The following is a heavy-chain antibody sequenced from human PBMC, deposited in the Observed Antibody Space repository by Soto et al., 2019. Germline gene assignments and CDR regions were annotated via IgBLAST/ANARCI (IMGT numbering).Heavy chain of an antibody. V-gene: IGHV1-69*13. Sequence: RASVKVSCKASGGTFSSYAISWVRQAPGQGLEWMGGIIPIFGTANYAQKFQGRVTITADESTSTAYMELSSLRSEDTAVYYCASRYSSGWYDYWGQGTLVTVSS. D-gene: IGHD6-19*01. CDR3: ASRYSSGWYDY. CDR1: GGTFSSYA. J-gene: IGHJ4*02. CDR2: IIPIFGTA.